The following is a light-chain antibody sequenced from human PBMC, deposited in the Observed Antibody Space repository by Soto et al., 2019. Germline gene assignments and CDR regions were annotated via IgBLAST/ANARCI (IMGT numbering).Light chain of an antibody. CDR2: KAS. CDR3: QHYITYQWT. CDR1: QSISSW. J-gene: IGKJ1*01. V-gene: IGKV1-5*03. Sequence: DIQMTQSPSTLSASVGDRVTITCRASQSISSWLAWYQQKPGKAPKLLIYKASSLESGVPLRFSGSGSGTEFTLTISSLQPDDFATYHCQHYITYQWTFGQGTKVDIK.